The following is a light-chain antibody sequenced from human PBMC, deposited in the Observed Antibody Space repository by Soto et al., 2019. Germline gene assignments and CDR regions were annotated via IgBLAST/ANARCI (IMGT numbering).Light chain of an antibody. J-gene: IGKJ1*01. Sequence: DIQMTQSPSSLSASVGDRVTITCQASQNINNYLNWYQQKPGRAPKLLIYDASNLEAGVPSRFRGSGSGTDFTLTISSLQPDDFATYYCQHYNSYSEAFGQGTKVDIK. CDR3: QHYNSYSEA. CDR2: DAS. V-gene: IGKV1-33*01. CDR1: QNINNY.